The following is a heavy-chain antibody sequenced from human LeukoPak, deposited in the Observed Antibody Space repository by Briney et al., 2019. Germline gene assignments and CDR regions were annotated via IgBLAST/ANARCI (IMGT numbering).Heavy chain of an antibody. D-gene: IGHD5-18*01. J-gene: IGHJ4*02. V-gene: IGHV1-69*13. CDR3: ARERGYSYGPNVWDY. Sequence: SVKVSCKASGGTFSNYATSWVRQAPGQGLEWMGGIIPNFGITNYAQKFQGRVTITADESTSTAYMELSSLRSEDTAVYYCARERGYSYGPNVWDYWGQGTLVTVSS. CDR2: IIPNFGIT. CDR1: GGTFSNYA.